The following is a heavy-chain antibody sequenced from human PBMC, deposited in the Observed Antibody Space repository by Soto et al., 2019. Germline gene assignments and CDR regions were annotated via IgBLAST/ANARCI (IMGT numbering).Heavy chain of an antibody. D-gene: IGHD3-10*01. Sequence: SLTCTVSGGSISSSSYYWGWIRQPPGKGLEWIGSIYYSGSTYYNPSLKSRVTISVDTSKNQFSLKLSSVTAADTAVYYCARRFYGSGSYYNLFSWFDPRGQGTLVTVSS. V-gene: IGHV4-39*01. CDR2: IYYSGST. CDR1: GGSISSSSYY. CDR3: ARRFYGSGSYYNLFSWFDP. J-gene: IGHJ5*02.